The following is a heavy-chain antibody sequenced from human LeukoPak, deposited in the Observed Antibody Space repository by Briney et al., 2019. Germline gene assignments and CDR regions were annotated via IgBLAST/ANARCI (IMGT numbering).Heavy chain of an antibody. CDR2: IGGSGAGT. J-gene: IGHJ4*02. CDR1: GFTFSTHA. D-gene: IGHD2-15*01. CDR3: AKRPSGGRDFDY. Sequence: PGGSLRLSCAASGFTFSTHAMSWVRQAPGKGPEWVSAIGGSGAGTYYTDSVKGRFTISRDNSKNMLFLQMNSLRAEDTAVYYCAKRPSGGRDFDYWGQGTLVTVSS. V-gene: IGHV3-23*01.